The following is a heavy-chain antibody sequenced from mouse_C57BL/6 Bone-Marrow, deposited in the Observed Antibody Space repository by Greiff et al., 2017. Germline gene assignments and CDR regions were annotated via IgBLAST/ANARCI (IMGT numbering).Heavy chain of an antibody. V-gene: IGHV14-2*01. CDR1: GFNIKDYY. D-gene: IGHD1-1*01. CDR3: TRSLIYYGTNY. Sequence: EVQLQQSGAELVKPGASVKLSCTASGFNIKDYYIHWVKQRTEQGLEWIGRIDPEDGDTKYAPKFQDKATITAATSSTTAYLQLSSLTSEDTALYYCTRSLIYYGTNYWGQGTTLTVSS. J-gene: IGHJ2*01. CDR2: IDPEDGDT.